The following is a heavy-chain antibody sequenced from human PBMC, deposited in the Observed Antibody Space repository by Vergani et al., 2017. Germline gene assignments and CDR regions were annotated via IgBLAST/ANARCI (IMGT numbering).Heavy chain of an antibody. Sequence: QITLKESGPTLVKPTQTLTLTCTFSGFSLSTSGVGVGWIRQPPGKALEWLALIYWNDDKRYSPSLKSRLTITKDTSKNQVVLTMTNMDPVDTATYYCAHSSVVXGTHPSYYYYYMDGWSEGTTVTVSS. CDR2: IYWNDDK. CDR1: GFSLSTSGVG. D-gene: IGHD3-10*01. J-gene: IGHJ6*03. CDR3: AHSSVVXGTHPSYYYYYMDG. V-gene: IGHV2-5*01.